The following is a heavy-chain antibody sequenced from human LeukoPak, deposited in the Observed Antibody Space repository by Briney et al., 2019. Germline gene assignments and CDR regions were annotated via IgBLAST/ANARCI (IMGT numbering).Heavy chain of an antibody. CDR3: ARALNDILTGYHSDY. V-gene: IGHV4-59*12. Sequence: SETLSLTCTVSGASISNNYWSWIRQPPGKGLEWIGYIYYTGTTNYNPSLKSRVTISVDTSKNQFSLRLSSVTAADTAVYYCARALNDILTGYHSDYWGQGTLVTVSS. CDR1: GASISNNY. D-gene: IGHD3-9*01. CDR2: IYYTGTT. J-gene: IGHJ4*02.